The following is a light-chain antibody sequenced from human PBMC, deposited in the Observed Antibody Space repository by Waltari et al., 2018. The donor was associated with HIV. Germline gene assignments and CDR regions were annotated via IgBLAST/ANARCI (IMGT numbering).Light chain of an antibody. CDR2: EVN. CDR1: SSDVGGYNY. CDR3: SSYAGSSNVV. J-gene: IGLJ2*01. V-gene: IGLV2-8*01. Sequence: QSVLTQPPSASGSPGQAVTISCTGTSSDVGGYNYVPWYQQHPGKAPNLMIYEVNKRPSGVPDRFSGSKSANTASLTVSGLQADDEADYYCSSYAGSSNVVFGGGTKLTVL.